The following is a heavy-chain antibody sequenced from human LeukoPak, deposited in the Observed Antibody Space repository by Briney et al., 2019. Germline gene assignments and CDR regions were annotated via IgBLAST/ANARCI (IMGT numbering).Heavy chain of an antibody. CDR3: TRGSIAYYYMDV. V-gene: IGHV4-59*01. CDR2: IYYSGST. J-gene: IGHJ6*03. D-gene: IGHD3-22*01. CDR1: GGSISSYY. Sequence: TSETLSLTCSVSGGSISSYYWSWIRQPPGKGLEWIGNIYYSGSTNYNPSLKSRVTISVDTSKNQFSLKLSSVTAADTAVYYCTRGSIAYYYMDVWGKGTTVTISS.